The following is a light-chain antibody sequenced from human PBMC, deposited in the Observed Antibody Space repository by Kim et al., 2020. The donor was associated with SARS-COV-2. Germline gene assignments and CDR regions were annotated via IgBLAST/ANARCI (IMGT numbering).Light chain of an antibody. J-gene: IGLJ3*02. Sequence: QSVLTQPPSASGTPGQRVTISCSGSSSNIGSNNVVWYQQFPGAAPNVLIHSNNQRPSGIPDRFSGSRSGTSASLAISGLQSGDEADYYCAVWDDSLKQRLFGGGTQLTVL. CDR1: SSNIGSNN. CDR2: SNN. V-gene: IGLV1-44*01. CDR3: AVWDDSLKQRL.